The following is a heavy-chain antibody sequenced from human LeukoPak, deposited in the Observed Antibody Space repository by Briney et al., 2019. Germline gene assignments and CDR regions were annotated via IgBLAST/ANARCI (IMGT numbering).Heavy chain of an antibody. Sequence: SETLSLTCTVSGGSISNYYWSWIRQPPGEGLEWIAYLHYSGSTNYNPSLKSRVTISVDTSKNQFSLKLSSVTAADTAVYYCARDPRSSGYCSGGSCSDWFDPWGQGTLVTVSS. CDR3: ARDPRSSGYCSGGSCSDWFDP. J-gene: IGHJ5*02. CDR1: GGSISNYY. V-gene: IGHV4-59*01. CDR2: LHYSGST. D-gene: IGHD2-15*01.